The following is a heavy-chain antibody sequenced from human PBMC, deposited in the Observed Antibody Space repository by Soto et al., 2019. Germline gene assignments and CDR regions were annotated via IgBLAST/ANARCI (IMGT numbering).Heavy chain of an antibody. D-gene: IGHD3-22*01. J-gene: IGHJ4*02. CDR3: ARDLLNYHDSSGPSFDY. CDR2: IYYSGST. Sequence: SETLSLTCTVSGGSISSGGYYWSWIRQHPGKGLEWIGYIYYSGSTYYNPSLKSRVTISVDTSKNQFSLKLSSVTAADTAVYYCARDLLNYHDSSGPSFDYWGQGTLVTVSS. V-gene: IGHV4-31*03. CDR1: GGSISSGGYY.